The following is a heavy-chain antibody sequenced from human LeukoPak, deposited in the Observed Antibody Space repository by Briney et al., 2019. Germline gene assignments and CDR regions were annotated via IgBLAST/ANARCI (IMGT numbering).Heavy chain of an antibody. CDR1: GYTFTGYY. V-gene: IGHV1-2*02. CDR2: INPNSGDT. D-gene: IGHD1-1*01. CDR3: ARDGLEFIIDY. J-gene: IGHJ4*02. Sequence: ASVKVSCKASGYTFTGYYMHWVRQAPGQGLEWMGWINPNSGDTNSAQKFQGRVTMTRDTSISTVYMELSSLRSDDTAVYYCARDGLEFIIDYWGQGTLVTVSS.